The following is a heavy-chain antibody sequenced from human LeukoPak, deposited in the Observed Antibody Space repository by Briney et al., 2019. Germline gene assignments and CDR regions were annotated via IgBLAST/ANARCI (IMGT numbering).Heavy chain of an antibody. D-gene: IGHD4-23*01. CDR1: GYSISSGYY. CDR2: IYHSGST. Sequence: SETLSLTCTVSGYSISSGYYWGWIRQPPGKGLEWIGSIYHSGSTYYNPSLKSRVTISVDTSKNQFSLKLSSVTAADTAVYYCARRFGGKRDPADNWFDPWGQGTLVTVSS. J-gene: IGHJ5*02. CDR3: ARRFGGKRDPADNWFDP. V-gene: IGHV4-38-2*02.